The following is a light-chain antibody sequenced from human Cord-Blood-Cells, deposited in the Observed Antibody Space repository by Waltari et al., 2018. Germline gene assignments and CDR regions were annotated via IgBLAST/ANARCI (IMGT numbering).Light chain of an antibody. CDR3: QQYDNLPSLT. V-gene: IGKV1-33*01. J-gene: IGKJ3*01. Sequence: DIQMTQSPPSLSASVGDRVTITCQASQDISNYLNWYQKKPGKAPKPLIYDASNLETGVPSRFSGNGSGTDFTFTISSLQPEDIATYYCQQYDNLPSLTFGPGTKVDIK. CDR2: DAS. CDR1: QDISNY.